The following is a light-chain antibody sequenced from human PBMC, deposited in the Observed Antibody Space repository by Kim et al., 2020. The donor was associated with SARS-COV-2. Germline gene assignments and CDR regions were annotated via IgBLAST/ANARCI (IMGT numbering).Light chain of an antibody. CDR1: SNDVAGFDY. Sequence: GQSITISCAGTSNDVAGFDYVSWYQQHPGKAPKLMIYDVFNRPSGVPNRFSASKSGNTASLTISGLHAEDEANYYCSSYSSSTAVLFGGGTQLTVL. CDR2: DVF. J-gene: IGLJ2*01. V-gene: IGLV2-14*03. CDR3: SSYSSSTAVL.